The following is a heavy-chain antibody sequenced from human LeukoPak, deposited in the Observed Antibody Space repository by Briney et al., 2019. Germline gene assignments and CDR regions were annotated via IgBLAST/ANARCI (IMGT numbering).Heavy chain of an antibody. Sequence: PGGSLRLSCAASGFAVGSNYMTWVRQAPGQGLEWVSIIYSGGITYFADSVKGRFTISRDNSKNTLYLQMNSLRAEDTAVYYCARVSEGYGDYSPFFDYWGQGTLVTVSS. D-gene: IGHD4-17*01. V-gene: IGHV3-53*01. CDR2: IYSGGIT. CDR1: GFAVGSNY. CDR3: ARVSEGYGDYSPFFDY. J-gene: IGHJ4*02.